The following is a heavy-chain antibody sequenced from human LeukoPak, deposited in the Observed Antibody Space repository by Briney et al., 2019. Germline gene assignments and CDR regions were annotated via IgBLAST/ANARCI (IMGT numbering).Heavy chain of an antibody. D-gene: IGHD6-6*01. CDR3: ARDSSSSESPHYYYYYGMDV. CDR1: GFTFSSYS. CDR2: ISSSSSTI. J-gene: IGHJ6*02. V-gene: IGHV3-48*01. Sequence: GGSLRLSCAASGFTFSSYSMNWVRQAPGKGLEWVSYISSSSSTIYYADSVKGRFTISRDNSKNTLYLQMNSLRAEDTAVYYCARDSSSSESPHYYYYYGMDVWGQGTTVTVSS.